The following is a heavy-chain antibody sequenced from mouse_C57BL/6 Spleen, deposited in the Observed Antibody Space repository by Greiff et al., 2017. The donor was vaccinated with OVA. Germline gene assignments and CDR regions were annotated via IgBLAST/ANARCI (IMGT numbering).Heavy chain of an antibody. V-gene: IGHV5-9-1*02. J-gene: IGHJ4*01. CDR2: ISSGGDYI. Sequence: EVHLVESGEGLVKPGGSLKLSCAASGFTFSSYAMSWVRQTPEKRLEWVAYISSGGDYIYYADTVKGRFTISRDNARNTLYLQMSSLKSEDTAMYYCTRDPSYSKEDAMDYWGQGTSVTVSS. CDR3: TRDPSYSKEDAMDY. D-gene: IGHD2-5*01. CDR1: GFTFSSYA.